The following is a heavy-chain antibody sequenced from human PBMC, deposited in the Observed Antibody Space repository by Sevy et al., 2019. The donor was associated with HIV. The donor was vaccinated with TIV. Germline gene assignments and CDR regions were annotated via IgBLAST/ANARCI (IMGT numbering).Heavy chain of an antibody. CDR3: AREHSNSYNDV. CDR2: ISTYNDNT. J-gene: IGHJ3*01. D-gene: IGHD6-6*01. Sequence: ASVKVSCKASGYTFTSNGISWVRQAPGQGLEWMGWISTYNDNTNYAQQFQGRVTMTTDTSTTTAYMELRSLRSDDTAVYYCAREHSNSYNDVWGQGTVVTVSS. V-gene: IGHV1-18*01. CDR1: GYTFTSNG.